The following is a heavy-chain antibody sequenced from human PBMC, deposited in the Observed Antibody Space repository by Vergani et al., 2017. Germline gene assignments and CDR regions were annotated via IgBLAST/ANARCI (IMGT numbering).Heavy chain of an antibody. D-gene: IGHD3-3*01. V-gene: IGHV1-18*01. J-gene: IGHJ5*02. CDR3: ARGGALYYDFWSGYHAWFDP. CDR2: ISAYNGNT. Sequence: QVQLVQSGAEVKKPGASVKVSCKASGYTFTSYGISWVRQAPGQGLEWMGWISAYNGNTNYAQKLQGRVTMTTDTSTSTAYMELRSLRSDDTAVYYCARGGALYYDFWSGYHAWFDPWGQGTLVTVSS. CDR1: GYTFTSYG.